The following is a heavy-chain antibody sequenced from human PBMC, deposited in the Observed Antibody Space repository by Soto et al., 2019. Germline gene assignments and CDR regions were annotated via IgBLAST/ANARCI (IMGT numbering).Heavy chain of an antibody. CDR2: IGGSGSTT. CDR3: AKAVAGPNDVFDI. CDR1: GFIFSNYA. V-gene: IGHV3-23*01. Sequence: GGSLRLSCAASGFIFSNYAMTWVRQAPGKGLEWVSGIGGSGSTTFYADSVKGRFTISRDNSKSTVYLQMNSLRAEDTAEYYCAKAVAGPNDVFDIWGQGTMVTVSS. J-gene: IGHJ3*02. D-gene: IGHD6-19*01.